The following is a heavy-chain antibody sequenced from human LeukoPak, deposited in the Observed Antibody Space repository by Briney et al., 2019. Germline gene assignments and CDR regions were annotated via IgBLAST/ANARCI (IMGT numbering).Heavy chain of an antibody. CDR2: ISSSGSYR. J-gene: IGHJ4*02. CDR1: GFIFSTYS. V-gene: IGHV3-21*06. CDR3: ARVREAAAFDS. D-gene: IGHD2-2*01. Sequence: GGSLRLSCAASGFIFSTYSMVWVRQAPGKGLEWVSSISSSGSYRYYADSVKGRFTISRDNAKNSLCLHMNSLRAEDTAVYYCARVREAAAFDSWSQGILVTVSS.